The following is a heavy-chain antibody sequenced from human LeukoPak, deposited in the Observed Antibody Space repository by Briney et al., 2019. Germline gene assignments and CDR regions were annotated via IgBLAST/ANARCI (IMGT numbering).Heavy chain of an antibody. CDR1: GYTFTGYY. CDR3: ARVVVAAPYNWFDP. V-gene: IGHV1-2*02. CDR2: INPNSGGT. D-gene: IGHD2-15*01. J-gene: IGHJ5*02. Sequence: ASVKVSCKASGYTFTGYYMHWVRQAPGQGLEWMGWINPNSGGTNYAQKFQGRVTMTRDTSISTAYMELSRLRSGDTAVYYCARVVVAAPYNWFDPWGQGTLVTVSS.